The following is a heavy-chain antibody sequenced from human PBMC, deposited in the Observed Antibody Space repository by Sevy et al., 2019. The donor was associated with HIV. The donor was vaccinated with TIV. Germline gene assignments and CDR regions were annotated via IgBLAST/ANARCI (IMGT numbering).Heavy chain of an antibody. V-gene: IGHV3-23*01. CDR1: GFTFSSYA. D-gene: IGHD6-6*01. J-gene: IGHJ6*03. CDR3: AKGAVEYSSSRGDYYYYYMDV. CDR2: ISGSGGST. Sequence: GGSLRLSCAASGFTFSSYAMSWVRQAPGKGLEWVSAISGSGGSTYYADSVKGRFTISRDNSKNTLYLQLNSLRAEDTAVYYCAKGAVEYSSSRGDYYYYYMDVWGKGTTVTVSS.